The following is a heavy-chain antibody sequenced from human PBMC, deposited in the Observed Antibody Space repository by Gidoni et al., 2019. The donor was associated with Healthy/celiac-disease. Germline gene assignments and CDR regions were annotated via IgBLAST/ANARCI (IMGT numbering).Heavy chain of an antibody. D-gene: IGHD3-10*01. CDR2: IYYSGST. J-gene: IGHJ6*02. V-gene: IGHV4-30-4*01. CDR1: GGSISSGDYY. Sequence: QVQLQESGPGLVKPSQTLSLTCTVSGGSISSGDYYWSWIRQPPGKGLEWIGYIYYSGSTYYNPSHKSRVTISVDTSKNQFSLKLSSVTAADTAVYYCARVGDSGLYYYYGMDVWGQGTTVTVSS. CDR3: ARVGDSGLYYYYGMDV.